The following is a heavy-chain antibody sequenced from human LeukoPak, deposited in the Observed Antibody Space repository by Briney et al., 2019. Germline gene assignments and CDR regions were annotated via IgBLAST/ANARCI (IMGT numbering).Heavy chain of an antibody. J-gene: IGHJ2*01. D-gene: IGHD4-17*01. V-gene: IGHV4-39*01. CDR1: GGSISSSSYY. Sequence: SETLSLTCTVSGGSISSSSYYWGWIRQPPGKGLEWIGSIYYSGSTYYNPSLKSRVTISVDTSKNQFSLKLSSVTAADTAVYYCARRVSVHDYGDFNWYFDLWGRGTLVTVSS. CDR3: ARRVSVHDYGDFNWYFDL. CDR2: IYYSGST.